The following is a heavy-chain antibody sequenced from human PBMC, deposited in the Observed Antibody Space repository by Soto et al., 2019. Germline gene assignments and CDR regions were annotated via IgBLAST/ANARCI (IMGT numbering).Heavy chain of an antibody. CDR2: IYYSGST. CDR3: ARQRATVTTWADY. J-gene: IGHJ4*02. D-gene: IGHD4-17*01. CDR1: GGSISSGGYY. Sequence: SETLSLTCTVSGGSISSGGYYWSWIRQHPGKGLEWIGSIYYSGSTYYNPSLKSRVTISVDTSKNQFSLKLSSVTAADTAVYYCARQRATVTTWADYWGQGALVTVSS. V-gene: IGHV4-39*01.